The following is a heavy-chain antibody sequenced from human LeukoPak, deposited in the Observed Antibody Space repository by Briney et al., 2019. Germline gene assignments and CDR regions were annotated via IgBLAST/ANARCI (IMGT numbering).Heavy chain of an antibody. D-gene: IGHD2-15*01. Sequence: ASVKVSCKASGGTFSSYAISWVRQAPGQGLEWMGWISAYNGNTNYAQKLQGRVTMTTDTSTSTAYMELRSLRSDDTAVYYCARDRSALSYCSGGSCYFPFDYWGQGTLVTVSS. CDR3: ARDRSALSYCSGGSCYFPFDY. J-gene: IGHJ4*02. CDR1: GGTFSSYA. CDR2: ISAYNGNT. V-gene: IGHV1-18*01.